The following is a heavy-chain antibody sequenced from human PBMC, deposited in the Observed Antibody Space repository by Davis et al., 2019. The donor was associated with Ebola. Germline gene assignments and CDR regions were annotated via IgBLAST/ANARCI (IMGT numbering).Heavy chain of an antibody. CDR2: LGTSADT. D-gene: IGHD1-26*01. V-gene: IGHV3-23*01. J-gene: IGHJ3*02. CDR3: AKDTSNIWFDI. Sequence: GGSLRLSCPASGFTFSRNWMSWVRQAPGKGLEWVSTLGTSADTYYADSVKGRFTISRDNSKNTLYLELNGLRVEDTAIYYCAKDTSNIWFDIWGQGTMVTVSS. CDR1: GFTFSRNW.